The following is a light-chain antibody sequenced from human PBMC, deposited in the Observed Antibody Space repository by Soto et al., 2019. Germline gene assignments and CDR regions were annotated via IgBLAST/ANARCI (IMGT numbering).Light chain of an antibody. CDR2: LEGSGSS. Sequence: QPVLTQSSSASASLGSSVKLTCTLSSGHSNYSIAWHQQQPGKAPRYLMNLEGSGSSSKGSGVPDRFSGSSSGAARYLTISNLQSEDEADYYCETWDSKTPSVVFGGGTKLTVL. CDR3: ETWDSKTPSVV. J-gene: IGLJ2*01. V-gene: IGLV4-60*03. CDR1: SGHSNYS.